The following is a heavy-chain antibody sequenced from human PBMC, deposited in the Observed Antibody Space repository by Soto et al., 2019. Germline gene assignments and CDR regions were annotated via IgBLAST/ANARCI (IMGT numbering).Heavy chain of an antibody. J-gene: IGHJ2*01. V-gene: IGHV3-9*01. CDR2: ISWNSGSI. CDR3: AKAMITFGGVIGDFDL. Sequence: VQLVESGGGLVQPGRSLRLSCAASGFTFDDYAMHWVRQAPGKGLEWVSGISWNSGSIGYADSVKGRFTISRDNAKNSLYLQMNSLRAEDTALYYCAKAMITFGGVIGDFDLWGRGTLVTVSS. D-gene: IGHD3-16*02. CDR1: GFTFDDYA.